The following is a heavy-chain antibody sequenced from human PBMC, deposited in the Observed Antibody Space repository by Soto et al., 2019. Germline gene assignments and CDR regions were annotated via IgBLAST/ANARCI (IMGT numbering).Heavy chain of an antibody. CDR1: GGSISSGGYY. D-gene: IGHD6-13*01. CDR3: AITYSRRAPFDY. CDR2: IYYSGST. Sequence: SDTLSLTCTVSGGSISSGGYYWSWIRQHPGKGLEWIGYIYYSGSTYYNPSLKSRVTISVDTSKNQFSLKLSSVTAADTAVYYCAITYSRRAPFDYWGQGTLVTVSS. J-gene: IGHJ4*02. V-gene: IGHV4-31*03.